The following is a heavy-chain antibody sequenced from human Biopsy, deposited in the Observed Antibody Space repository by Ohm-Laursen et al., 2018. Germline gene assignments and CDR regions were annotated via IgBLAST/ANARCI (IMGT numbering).Heavy chain of an antibody. CDR1: GFNFDDFT. CDR3: VRSLRNYDFLDS. CDR2: VSWNSGRI. Sequence: SRRLSCVSSGFNFDDFTMHWVRQTPGQGLEWVSGVSWNSGRIAYASSVRSRFTISRDNAKNSLYLQMINLISEDTALYYCVRSLRNYDFLDSWGQGTLVSVSS. D-gene: IGHD3-16*01. V-gene: IGHV3-9*01. J-gene: IGHJ4*02.